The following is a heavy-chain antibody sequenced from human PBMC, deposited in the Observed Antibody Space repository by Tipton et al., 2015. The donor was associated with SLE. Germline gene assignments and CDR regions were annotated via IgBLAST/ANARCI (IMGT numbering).Heavy chain of an antibody. CDR3: ARDFFDY. Sequence: SLRLSCAASGFTFNSFWMTWFRQAPGKGLEWVAFIRFDGSNKYYADSVKGRFTSSRDNAKNTLYLQMNSLRPEDTAVYYCARDFFDYWGQGILVTVSS. J-gene: IGHJ4*02. V-gene: IGHV3-30*02. CDR1: GFTFNSFW. CDR2: IRFDGSNK.